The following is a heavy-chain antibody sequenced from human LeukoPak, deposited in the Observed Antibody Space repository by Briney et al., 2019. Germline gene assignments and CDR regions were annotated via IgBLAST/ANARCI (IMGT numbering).Heavy chain of an antibody. J-gene: IGHJ4*02. D-gene: IGHD6-13*01. CDR2: ISGSGGST. CDR3: ARSSNWYFDY. Sequence: PGGSPRLSCAASGFTFSNYAMTWVRQAPGKGLEWVSGISGSGGSTNYADSVKGRFTIFRDNSKNTVYLQMNSLRVEDTAVYYCARSSNWYFDYWGQGTLVTVSS. CDR1: GFTFSNYA. V-gene: IGHV3-23*01.